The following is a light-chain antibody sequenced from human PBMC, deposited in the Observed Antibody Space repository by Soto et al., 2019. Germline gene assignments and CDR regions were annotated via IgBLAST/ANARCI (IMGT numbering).Light chain of an antibody. J-gene: IGKJ4*01. CDR2: AAS. Sequence: ELVLTQSPGTLSLSPGERATLSCRASESLRGSYLAWYQQKPGQAPRLLISAASRRATGVPDRFSGSGSGTDFTLTISRLEPEDFAVYCCHQYGSSPPTFGGGTKVEIK. V-gene: IGKV3-20*01. CDR1: ESLRGSY. CDR3: HQYGSSPPT.